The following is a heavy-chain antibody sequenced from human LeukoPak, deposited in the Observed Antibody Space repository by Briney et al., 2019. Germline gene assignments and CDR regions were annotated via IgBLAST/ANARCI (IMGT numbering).Heavy chain of an antibody. V-gene: IGHV1-8*01. CDR1: GYTFTSYD. CDR3: ARLAYCGGDCYQFDY. D-gene: IGHD2-21*02. CDR2: MNPNSGNT. J-gene: IGHJ4*02. Sequence: ASVKVSCKASGYTFTSYDINWVRQATGQGLEWMGWMNPNSGNTGYAQKFQGGVTMTRNTSISTAYMELSSLRSEDTAVYYCARLAYCGGDCYQFDYWGQGVLVTVSS.